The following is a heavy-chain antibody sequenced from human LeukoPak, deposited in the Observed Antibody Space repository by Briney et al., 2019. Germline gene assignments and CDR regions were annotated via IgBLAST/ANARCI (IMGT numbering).Heavy chain of an antibody. J-gene: IGHJ5*02. V-gene: IGHV4-59*01. CDR1: GGSISSYY. CDR3: ARGGGYYHNWIDP. Sequence: SETLSLTCTVSGGSISSYYWSWIRQPPGKGLEWIGYIYYSGSTNYNPSLKSRVTISVDTSKNQFSLKLSSVTAADTAVYYCARGGGYYHNWIDPWGQGTLVTVSS. D-gene: IGHD1-26*01. CDR2: IYYSGST.